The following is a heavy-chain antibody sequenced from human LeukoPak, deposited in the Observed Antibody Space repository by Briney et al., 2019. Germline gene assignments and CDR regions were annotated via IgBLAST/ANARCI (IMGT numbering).Heavy chain of an antibody. CDR3: ASLPSSAAGKNY. J-gene: IGHJ4*02. Sequence: PGGSLRLSCAASGFTFDDYAMHWARQAPGKGLEWVSGISWNSGSIGYADSVKGRFTISRDNAKNSLYLQMDSLRAEDTALYYCASLPSSAAGKNYWGQGTLVTVSS. CDR2: ISWNSGSI. V-gene: IGHV3-9*01. D-gene: IGHD6-13*01. CDR1: GFTFDDYA.